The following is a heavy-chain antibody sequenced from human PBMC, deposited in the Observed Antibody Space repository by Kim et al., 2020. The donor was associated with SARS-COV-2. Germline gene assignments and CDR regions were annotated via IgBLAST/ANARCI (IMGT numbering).Heavy chain of an antibody. Sequence: GGSLRLSCAASGFTFSSYAMHWVRQAPGKGLEWVAVISYDGSNKYYVDSVKGRFTISRDNSKNTLYLQMNSLRAEDTAVYYCARECRKLELRAGSDAFDIWGQGTMVTVSS. J-gene: IGHJ3*02. V-gene: IGHV3-30*04. CDR1: GFTFSSYA. CDR3: ARECRKLELRAGSDAFDI. D-gene: IGHD1-7*01. CDR2: ISYDGSNK.